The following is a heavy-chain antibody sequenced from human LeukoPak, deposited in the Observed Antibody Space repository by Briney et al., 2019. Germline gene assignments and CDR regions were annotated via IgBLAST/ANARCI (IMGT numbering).Heavy chain of an antibody. CDR3: AREDYGDYSFDY. V-gene: IGHV1-46*01. D-gene: IGHD4-17*01. CDR2: INPSGGST. Sequence: MGIINPSGGSTSYAQKFQGRVTMTRDMSTSTVYMELSSLRSEDTAVYYCAREDYGDYSFDYWGQGTLVTVSS. J-gene: IGHJ4*02.